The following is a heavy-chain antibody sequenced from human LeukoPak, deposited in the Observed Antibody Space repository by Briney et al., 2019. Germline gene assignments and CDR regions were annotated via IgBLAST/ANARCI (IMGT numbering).Heavy chain of an antibody. D-gene: IGHD3-10*01. CDR2: MNPNSGNT. Sequence: ASVKVSCKASGYTFTSYDINWVRQATGQGLEWMGWMNPNSGNTGYAQKFQGRVTITRNTSISTAYMELSSLRSEDTAVYYCARVNRGYYYGSGTAYSYYYMDVWGKGTTVTVSS. V-gene: IGHV1-8*03. CDR3: ARVNRGYYYGSGTAYSYYYMDV. J-gene: IGHJ6*03. CDR1: GYTFTSYD.